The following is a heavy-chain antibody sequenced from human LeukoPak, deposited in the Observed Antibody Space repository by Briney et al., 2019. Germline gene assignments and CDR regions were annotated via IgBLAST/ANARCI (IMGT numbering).Heavy chain of an antibody. J-gene: IGHJ4*02. CDR1: GGSISSYY. V-gene: IGHV4-59*01. D-gene: IGHD6-19*01. Sequence: PSETLSLTCTVSGGSISSYYWSWIRQPPGKGLEWIGDIYYSGSTNYNPSLKSRVTISVDTSKNQFSLKLSSVTAADTAVYYCARGRIAVAGTKNYFDYWGQGTLVTVSS. CDR2: IYYSGST. CDR3: ARGRIAVAGTKNYFDY.